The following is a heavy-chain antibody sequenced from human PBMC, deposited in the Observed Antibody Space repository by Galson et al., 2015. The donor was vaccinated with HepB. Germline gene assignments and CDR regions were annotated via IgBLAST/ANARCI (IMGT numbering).Heavy chain of an antibody. CDR2: TYYRSKWST. D-gene: IGHD6-19*01. CDR3: ATGGSGREFHS. CDR1: GDSVSSDSAA. Sequence: AISGDSVSSDSAAWNWTRQSPSRGLEWLGRTYYRSKWSTDYAVSVNGRISIKPDTSKNQFSLQLNSVTPEDTAVYYCATGGSGREFHSWGQGTLVTVSS. J-gene: IGHJ4*02. V-gene: IGHV6-1*01.